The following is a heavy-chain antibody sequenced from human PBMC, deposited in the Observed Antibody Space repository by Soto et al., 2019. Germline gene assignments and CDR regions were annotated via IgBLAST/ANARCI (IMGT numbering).Heavy chain of an antibody. CDR3: VRDRAFSYAYDV. CDR2: FHYGGRT. CDR1: GGSISSYY. V-gene: IGHV4-59*01. Sequence: SETLSLTCTASGGSISSYYWSWIRQAPGKGLEWIGYFHYGGRTNYNPSLKSRVNISVDTAKNQFSLQLTSVTAADTAVYFCVRDRAFSYAYDVWGQGSLVTVSS. J-gene: IGHJ4*02. D-gene: IGHD3-16*01.